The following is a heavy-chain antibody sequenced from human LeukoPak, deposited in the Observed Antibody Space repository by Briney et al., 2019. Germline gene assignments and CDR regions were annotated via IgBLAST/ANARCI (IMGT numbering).Heavy chain of an antibody. CDR2: IYYSGST. V-gene: IGHV4-59*01. Sequence: SETLSLTCTVSGGSISSYYWSWIRQPPGKGLEWIGYIYYSGSTNYNPSLKSRVTISVDTSKNQFSLKLSSVTAADTAVYYCVRVGLSSGWLPGWFDPWGQGTLVTVSS. J-gene: IGHJ5*02. CDR1: GGSISSYY. D-gene: IGHD6-19*01. CDR3: VRVGLSSGWLPGWFDP.